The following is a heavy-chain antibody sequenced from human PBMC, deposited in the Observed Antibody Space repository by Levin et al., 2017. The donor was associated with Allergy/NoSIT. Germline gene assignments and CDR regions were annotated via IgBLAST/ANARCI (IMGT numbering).Heavy chain of an antibody. Sequence: GGSLRLSCAASGFTFSSYAMSWVRQAPGKGLEWVSAISGSGGSTYYADSVKGRFTISRDNSKNTLYLQMNSLRAEDTAVYYCAKDRGYSGYDLSYFDYWGQGTLVTVSS. CDR3: AKDRGYSGYDLSYFDY. D-gene: IGHD5-12*01. V-gene: IGHV3-23*01. CDR2: ISGSGGST. J-gene: IGHJ4*02. CDR1: GFTFSSYA.